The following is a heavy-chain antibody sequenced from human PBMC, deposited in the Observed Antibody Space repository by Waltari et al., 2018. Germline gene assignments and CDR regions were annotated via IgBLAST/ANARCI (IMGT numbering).Heavy chain of an antibody. V-gene: IGHV1-69*08. CDR3: ARDPHSSGWYYYYYYGMDV. CDR1: GGTFSSYT. D-gene: IGHD6-19*01. Sequence: QVQLVQSGAEVKKPGSSVKVSCKASGGTFSSYTIRRVRQAPGHGLEWMGRIIPILGIANYAQKFQGRVTITADKSTSTAYMELSSLRSEDTAVYYCARDPHSSGWYYYYYYGMDVWGQGTTVTVSS. CDR2: IIPILGIA. J-gene: IGHJ6*02.